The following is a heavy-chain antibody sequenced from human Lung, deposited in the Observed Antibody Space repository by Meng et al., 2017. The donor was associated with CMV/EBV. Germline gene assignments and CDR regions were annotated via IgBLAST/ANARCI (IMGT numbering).Heavy chain of an antibody. CDR1: GFTFSNYA. J-gene: IGHJ4*02. V-gene: IGHV3-23*03. D-gene: IGHD3-22*01. Sequence: GESXKISCAASGFTFSNYAMNWVRQAPGKGLEWVSVIYSDGSSTYYADYVKGRFTISRDNSKNTLDLQMNSLRAEDTAVYYCAKGDDSGWSPFDYWGQGTXVTVSS. CDR3: AKGDDSGWSPFDY. CDR2: IYSDGSST.